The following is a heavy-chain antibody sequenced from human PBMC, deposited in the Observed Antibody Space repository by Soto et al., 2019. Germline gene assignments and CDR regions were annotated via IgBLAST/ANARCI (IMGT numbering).Heavy chain of an antibody. CDR1: GFTFSNYW. V-gene: IGHV3-74*01. CDR3: ARERGFDG. CDR2: INRDGSVI. Sequence: EVQLVESGGGLVQSGGSLRLSCAASGFTFSNYWMHWVRQAPGKGLVWVSRINRDGSVIDYADSVKGRFTISRDNAENTLYLQMNSLRAEDTALYYCARERGFDGWGQGTLVTVSS. J-gene: IGHJ4*02. D-gene: IGHD3-16*01.